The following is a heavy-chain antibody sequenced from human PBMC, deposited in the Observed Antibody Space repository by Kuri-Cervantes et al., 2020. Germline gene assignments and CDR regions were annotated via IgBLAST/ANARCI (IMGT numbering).Heavy chain of an antibody. CDR3: ARGPGVGAAGDY. CDR1: GFTFSSYS. Sequence: GESLKISCAASGFTFSSYSMNWVRQAPGKGLEWVSSISSSSSYIYYADSVKGRFTISRDNAKNSLYLQMNSLRAEDTAVYYCARGPGVGAAGDYWGQGTLVTVSS. CDR2: ISSSSSYI. D-gene: IGHD6-13*01. J-gene: IGHJ4*02. V-gene: IGHV3-21*01.